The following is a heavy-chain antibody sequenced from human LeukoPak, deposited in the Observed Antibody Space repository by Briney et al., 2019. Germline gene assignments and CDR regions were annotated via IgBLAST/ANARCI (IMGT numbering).Heavy chain of an antibody. J-gene: IGHJ4*02. CDR2: IFHTGRT. CDR1: GFTFSGYA. CDR3: ARGRRGAAAGTFFDY. Sequence: AGGSLRLSCAASGFTFSGYAMHWVRQSPGKGLEWIGEIFHTGRTNSNPSLKSRVTISVDTSKNQFSLKLSSVTAADTAVYYCARGRRGAAAGTFFDYWGQGTLVTVPS. D-gene: IGHD6-13*01. V-gene: IGHV4-34*01.